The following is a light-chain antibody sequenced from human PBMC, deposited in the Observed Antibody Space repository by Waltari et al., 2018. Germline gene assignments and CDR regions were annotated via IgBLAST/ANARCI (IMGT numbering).Light chain of an antibody. J-gene: IGKJ5*01. Sequence: DIVMTQSPLSLPVTLGQPASISCRPSQSLAFIVGNTSLNWFQQRAGQSPRRLFYNVSNRDSGVPDRFSGSGSGTDFTLTISSLQAEDVAVYYCHHYYIPPLTFGQGTRLEI. CDR3: HHYYIPPLT. CDR1: QSLAFIVGNTS. V-gene: IGKV2-30*01. CDR2: NVS.